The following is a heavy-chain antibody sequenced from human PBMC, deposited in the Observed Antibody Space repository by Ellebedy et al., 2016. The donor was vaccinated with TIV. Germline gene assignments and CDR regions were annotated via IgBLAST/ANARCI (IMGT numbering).Heavy chain of an antibody. CDR3: ARGPYGGISVWYFDV. Sequence: ASVKVSCKASGYTFTTYYIHWVRQAPGQGLEWVGTLNPSTGGTSYAQKSQGRVTLTRDTSTSTAYMELSSLRSDDTAVYYCARGPYGGISVWYFDVWGRGTLVTVSS. J-gene: IGHJ2*01. CDR1: GYTFTTYY. D-gene: IGHD4-23*01. CDR2: LNPSTGGT. V-gene: IGHV1-46*01.